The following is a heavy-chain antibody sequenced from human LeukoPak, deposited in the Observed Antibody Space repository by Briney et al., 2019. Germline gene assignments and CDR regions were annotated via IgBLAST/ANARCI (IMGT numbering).Heavy chain of an antibody. V-gene: IGHV3-7*01. CDR1: GFTFSSYW. CDR2: IKQDGSEK. J-gene: IGHJ5*02. CDR3: ARSYYEFWSPGWFDP. D-gene: IGHD3-3*01. Sequence: GGSLRLSCAASGFTFSSYWMSWVRQAPGKGLEWVANIKQDGSEKYYVDSVKGRFTISRDNAKNSLYLQMNSLRAEDTAVYYCARSYYEFWSPGWFDPWGQGTLVTVSS.